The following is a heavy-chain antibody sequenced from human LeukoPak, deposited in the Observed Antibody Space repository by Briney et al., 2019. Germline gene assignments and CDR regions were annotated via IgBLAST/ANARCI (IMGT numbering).Heavy chain of an antibody. Sequence: GGSLRLSCAASGFTVSSNYMSWVRQAPGKGLEWVSVIYNTGSTFYADSVKGRFTISRDSSKNTVYLQMNSLRGEDTAVYYCAKDKNVVVPAKAGAEYFQHWGQGTLVTVSS. CDR2: IYNTGST. D-gene: IGHD2-2*01. J-gene: IGHJ1*01. CDR1: GFTVSSNY. V-gene: IGHV3-66*01. CDR3: AKDKNVVVPAKAGAEYFQH.